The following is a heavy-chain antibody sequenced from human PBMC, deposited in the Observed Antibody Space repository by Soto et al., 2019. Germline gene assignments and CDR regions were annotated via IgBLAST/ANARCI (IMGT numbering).Heavy chain of an antibody. CDR3: ARGMNYYGSGSHYDV. Sequence: RASVKVSCKASGYTFTSYGISWVRQAPGQGLEWMGWISAYNGNTNYAQKLQGRVTMTTDTSTSTAYMELRSLRSDDTAVYYCARGMNYYGSGSHYDVWGQGTKVTVSS. CDR1: GYTFTSYG. V-gene: IGHV1-18*04. CDR2: ISAYNGNT. J-gene: IGHJ6*02. D-gene: IGHD3-10*01.